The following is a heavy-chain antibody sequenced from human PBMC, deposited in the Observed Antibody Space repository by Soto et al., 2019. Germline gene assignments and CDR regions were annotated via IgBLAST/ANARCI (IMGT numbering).Heavy chain of an antibody. CDR2: IYWDNDK. Sequence: QITLKESGPTLVKPTQTLTLTCTFSGFSLNTGGLGVGWIRQPPGKALEWLALIYWDNDKRYSPSLMSRLTITKDPSKNXVXLXMXXMDPVDAATYYCVHSRCGGDCLQSYSSHYYYGMDVWGQGTTVTVSS. CDR3: VHSRCGGDCLQSYSSHYYYGMDV. CDR1: GFSLNTGGLG. D-gene: IGHD2-21*02. J-gene: IGHJ6*02. V-gene: IGHV2-5*02.